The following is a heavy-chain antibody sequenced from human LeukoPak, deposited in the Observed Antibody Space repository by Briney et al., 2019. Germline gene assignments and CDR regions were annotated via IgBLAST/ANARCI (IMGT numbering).Heavy chain of an antibody. D-gene: IGHD3-9*01. J-gene: IGHJ4*02. Sequence: SETLSLTCAVYGGSFSGYYWSWIRQPPGKGLEWIGEINHSGSTNYNPSLKSRVTISVDTSKNQFSLKLSSVTAADTAVYYCARESDKGPSYYFDYWGQGTLVTVSS. CDR1: GGSFSGYY. CDR2: INHSGST. CDR3: ARESDKGPSYYFDY. V-gene: IGHV4-34*01.